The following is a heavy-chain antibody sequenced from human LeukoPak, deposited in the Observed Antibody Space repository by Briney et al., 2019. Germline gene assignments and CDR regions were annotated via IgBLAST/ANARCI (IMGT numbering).Heavy chain of an antibody. V-gene: IGHV3-23*01. D-gene: IGHD2-2*01. Sequence: GGSLRLSCAASGFTFSSYAMSWVRQAPGKGLEWVSAISGSGGSTYYADSVKGRFTISRDNSKNTLYLQMNSLRAEDTAVYYCAKTVVPAAMGRGEFDYWGQGTLVTVSS. J-gene: IGHJ4*02. CDR2: ISGSGGST. CDR3: AKTVVPAAMGRGEFDY. CDR1: GFTFSSYA.